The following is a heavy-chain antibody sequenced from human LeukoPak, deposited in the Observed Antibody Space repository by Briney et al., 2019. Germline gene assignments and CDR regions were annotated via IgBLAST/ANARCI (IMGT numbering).Heavy chain of an antibody. D-gene: IGHD3-3*01. Sequence: SETLSLTCTVSGGSISSGGYYWSWIRQHPGKGLEWIGYIYYSGSTYYNPSLKSRVTISVDTSKNQFSLKLSSVTAADTAVYYCAREVPWSGDRHYFDYWGQGTLVTVSS. CDR1: GGSISSGGYY. CDR2: IYYSGST. CDR3: AREVPWSGDRHYFDY. J-gene: IGHJ4*02. V-gene: IGHV4-31*03.